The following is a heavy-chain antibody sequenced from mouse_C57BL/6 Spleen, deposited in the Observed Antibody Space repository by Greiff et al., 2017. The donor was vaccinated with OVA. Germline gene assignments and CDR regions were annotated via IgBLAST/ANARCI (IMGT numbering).Heavy chain of an antibody. Sequence: LVESGPELVKPGASVKISCKASGYAFSSSWMNWVKQRPGKGLEWIGRIYPGDGDTNYNGKFKGKATLTADKSSSTAYMQLSSLTSEDSAVYFCARGYYGSSYFDYWGQGTTLTVSS. V-gene: IGHV1-82*01. CDR2: IYPGDGDT. D-gene: IGHD1-1*01. CDR1: GYAFSSSW. J-gene: IGHJ2*01. CDR3: ARGYYGSSYFDY.